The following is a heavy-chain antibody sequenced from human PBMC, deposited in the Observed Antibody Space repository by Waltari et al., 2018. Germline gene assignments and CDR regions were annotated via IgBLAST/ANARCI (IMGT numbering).Heavy chain of an antibody. CDR3: AKGAYHVSSSNGDS. Sequence: PRTTGVHPAFTFSSNDLHWVRQTPGKGLEWVAVIWFDGSNQFYADSVKGRFTISRDNSKNTAYLHMNSLRAEDTAIYYCAKGAYHVSSSNGDSWGQGTLVIVSS. J-gene: IGHJ4*02. V-gene: IGHV3-30*18. CDR2: IWFDGSNQ. D-gene: IGHD6-6*01. CDR1: AFTFSSND.